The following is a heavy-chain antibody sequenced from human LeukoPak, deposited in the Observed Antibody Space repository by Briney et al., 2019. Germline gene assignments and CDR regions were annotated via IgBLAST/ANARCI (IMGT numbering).Heavy chain of an antibody. D-gene: IGHD1-1*01. CDR3: RGYIYYSGMDV. V-gene: IGHV3-72*01. CDR2: TRKRANSYTT. Sequence: GGSLRLSCAASGFTFSDHYMDWVRQAPGKGLEWVGRTRKRANSYTTEYAGSVKGRFTISGEDSKTSLYLQVNSLKTEDTAVYYCRGYIYYSGMDVWGQGTAVTVSS. CDR1: GFTFSDHY. J-gene: IGHJ6*02.